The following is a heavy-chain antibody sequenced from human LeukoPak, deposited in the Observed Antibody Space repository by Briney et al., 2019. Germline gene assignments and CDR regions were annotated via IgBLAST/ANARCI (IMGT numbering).Heavy chain of an antibody. CDR3: ARGVYCSGGSCCHQFNWFDP. J-gene: IGHJ5*02. V-gene: IGHV1-69*01. CDR2: IIPIFGTA. D-gene: IGHD2-15*01. Sequence: SVKVSCKASGGTFSSYAISWVRQAPGQGLEWMGGIIPIFGTANYAQKFQGRVTITADESTSTAYMELSSLRSEDTAVYYCARGVYCSGGSCCHQFNWFDPWGQGTLVTVSS. CDR1: GGTFSSYA.